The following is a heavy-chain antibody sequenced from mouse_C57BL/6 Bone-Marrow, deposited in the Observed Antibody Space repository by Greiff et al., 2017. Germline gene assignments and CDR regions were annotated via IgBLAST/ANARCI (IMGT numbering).Heavy chain of an antibody. CDR2: IYPGSGST. Sequence: QVHVKQPGAELVKPGASVKMSCKASGYTFTSYWITWVKQRPGQGLEWIGDIYPGSGSTNYNEKFKSKATLTVDTSSSTAYMQLSSLTSEDSAVYYCAGHYGSSSFDYWGQGTTLTVSS. D-gene: IGHD1-1*01. CDR1: GYTFTSYW. CDR3: AGHYGSSSFDY. J-gene: IGHJ2*01. V-gene: IGHV1-55*01.